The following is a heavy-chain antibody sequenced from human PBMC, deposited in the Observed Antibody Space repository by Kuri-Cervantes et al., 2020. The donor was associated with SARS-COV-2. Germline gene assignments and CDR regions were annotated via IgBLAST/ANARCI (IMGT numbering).Heavy chain of an antibody. J-gene: IGHJ3*02. CDR2: INPNSGGT. CDR3: AQLQFGDYYDSSGYPDAFDI. D-gene: IGHD3-22*01. Sequence: ASVKVSCKASGYTFTGYYMHWVRQAPGQGLEWMGRINPNSGGTSYAQKFQGRVTMTRDTSISTAYMELSRLRSDDTAVYYCAQLQFGDYYDSSGYPDAFDIWGQGTMV. CDR1: GYTFTGYY. V-gene: IGHV1-2*06.